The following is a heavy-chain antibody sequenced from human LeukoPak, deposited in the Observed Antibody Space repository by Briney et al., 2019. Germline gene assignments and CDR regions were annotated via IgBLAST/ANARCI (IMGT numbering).Heavy chain of an antibody. D-gene: IGHD6-6*01. V-gene: IGHV3-30*03. J-gene: IGHJ6*03. CDR3: ARGVSSTSTIPYYYYYMDV. CDR1: GFTFDDYG. Sequence: PGGSLRLSCAASGFTFDDYGMSWVRQAPGKGLEWVAVISYDGSNKYYADSVKGRFTISRDNSKNTLYLQMNSLRAEDTAVYYCARGVSSTSTIPYYYYYMDVWGKGTTVTVSS. CDR2: ISYDGSNK.